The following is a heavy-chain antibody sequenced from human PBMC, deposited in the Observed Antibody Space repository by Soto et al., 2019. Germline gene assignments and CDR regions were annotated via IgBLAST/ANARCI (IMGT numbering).Heavy chain of an antibody. CDR3: ASRGSYDMAWYYGMDV. CDR2: IYHSGST. J-gene: IGHJ6*02. Sequence: QVQLQESGPGLVKPSGTLSLTCAVSGGSISSSNWWSWVRQPPGKGLEWIGEIYHSGSTNYNPSLKRRVTISVDKSKNQFSLKLSSVTAADTAVYYCASRGSYDMAWYYGMDVWGQGTTVTVSS. V-gene: IGHV4-4*02. CDR1: GGSISSSNW. D-gene: IGHD1-26*01.